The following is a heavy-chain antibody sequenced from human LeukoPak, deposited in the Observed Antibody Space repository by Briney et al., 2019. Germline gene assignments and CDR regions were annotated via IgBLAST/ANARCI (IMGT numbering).Heavy chain of an antibody. D-gene: IGHD2-2*01. V-gene: IGHV4-31*03. J-gene: IGHJ1*01. CDR1: GGSISSGGYY. CDR2: IYYSGST. Sequence: SETLSLTCTVSGGSISSGGYYWSWLRQHPGKGLEWIGYIYYSGSTYYNPSLKSRVTISVDTSKNQFSLKLSSVTAADTAVYYCARGRGTRYCSSTSCLEYFQHWGQGTLVTVSS. CDR3: ARGRGTRYCSSTSCLEYFQH.